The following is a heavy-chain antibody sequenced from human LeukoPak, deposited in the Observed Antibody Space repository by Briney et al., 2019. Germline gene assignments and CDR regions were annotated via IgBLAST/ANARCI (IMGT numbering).Heavy chain of an antibody. J-gene: IGHJ5*02. CDR2: IYPGDSDT. CDR3: ATTYYYDSSGYWGEFDP. V-gene: IGHV5-51*01. D-gene: IGHD3-22*01. CDR1: GFSFTNYW. Sequence: GESLKISCKSYGFSFTNYWIGWVRQMPGKGLEWMGIIYPGDSDTRYSPSFQGQVTISADKSISTAYLQWSSLKASDTAMYYCATTYYYDSSGYWGEFDPWGQGTLVTVSS.